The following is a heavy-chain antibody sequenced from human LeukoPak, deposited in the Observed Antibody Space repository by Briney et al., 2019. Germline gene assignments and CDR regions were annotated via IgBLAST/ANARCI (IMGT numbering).Heavy chain of an antibody. J-gene: IGHJ4*02. CDR3: AREDDWNYEDY. CDR2: IKQDGSEK. V-gene: IGHV3-7*01. CDR1: GFTFSNYW. Sequence: AGGSLRLSCAASGFTFSNYWMSWDRQAPGKGLEWVANIKQDGSEKYYVNSVKGRFTISRDNAKNSLYLQMNSLRAEDTAIYFCAREDDWNYEDYWGQGTLVTVSS. D-gene: IGHD1-7*01.